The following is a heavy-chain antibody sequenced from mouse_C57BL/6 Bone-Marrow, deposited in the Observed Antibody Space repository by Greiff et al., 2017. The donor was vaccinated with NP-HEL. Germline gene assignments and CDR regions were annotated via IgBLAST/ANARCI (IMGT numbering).Heavy chain of an antibody. CDR3: ARWGITTVFDY. Sequence: QVQLQQPGAELVMPGASVKLSCKASGYTFTSYWMHWVKQRPGQGLEWIGEIDPSDSYTNYNQKFKGKSTLTVDKSSSTAYMQLSSLTSEDSAVYYCARWGITTVFDYWGQGTTLTVSS. J-gene: IGHJ2*01. CDR1: GYTFTSYW. D-gene: IGHD1-1*01. V-gene: IGHV1-69*01. CDR2: IDPSDSYT.